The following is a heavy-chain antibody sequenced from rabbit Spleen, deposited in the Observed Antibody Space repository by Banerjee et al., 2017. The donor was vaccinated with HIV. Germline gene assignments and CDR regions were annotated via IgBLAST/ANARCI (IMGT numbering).Heavy chain of an antibody. Sequence: QSLEESGGDLVKPGASLSLTCTASGFSFSGSYCICWVRQAPGKGLEWIACINSYTGRPVYASWTKGPFPISKGASTTVTLRMTRLTAADTATYFCARCPWGGSFVYTFDLWGPGTLVTFS. CDR2: INSYTGRP. V-gene: IGHV1S40*01. J-gene: IGHJ4*01. CDR3: ARCPWGGSFVYTFDL. D-gene: IGHD5-1*01. CDR1: GFSFSGSYC.